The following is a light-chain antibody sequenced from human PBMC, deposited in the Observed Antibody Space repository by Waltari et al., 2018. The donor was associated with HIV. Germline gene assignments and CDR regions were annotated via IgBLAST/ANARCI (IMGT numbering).Light chain of an antibody. V-gene: IGLV1-44*01. CDR2: SNN. CDR3: AAWDDSLNGHVV. CDR1: SSNIGSNT. J-gene: IGLJ2*01. Sequence: QSVLTQPPSASGTPGQRVTISCSGSSSNIGSNTVNWYQQLPGTAPKLLISSNNRRPSGVPDRFSASKSGTSASLAISGLQSEDEADYYCAAWDDSLNGHVVFGGGTKLTVL.